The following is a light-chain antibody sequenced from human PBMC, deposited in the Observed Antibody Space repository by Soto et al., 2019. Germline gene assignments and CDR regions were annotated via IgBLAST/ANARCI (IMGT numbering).Light chain of an antibody. V-gene: IGLV2-8*01. J-gene: IGLJ3*02. CDR1: SSDIGAYNY. CDR3: SSYAGSNDRWV. CDR2: EVS. Sequence: QSVLTQPPSASGSPGQSVTISCTGTSSDIGAYNYVSWYQQHPGQAPKLMIPEVSKRPSGVPDLFSGSKSGNTASLTVSGLQAEDEDDYYCSSYAGSNDRWVFGGGTKLTVL.